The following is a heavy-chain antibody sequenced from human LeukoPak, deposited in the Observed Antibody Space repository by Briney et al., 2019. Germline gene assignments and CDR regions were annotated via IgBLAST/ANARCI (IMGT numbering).Heavy chain of an antibody. Sequence: GDSLRLSCAASGFTFSSYTMDWVRQAPGKELEWVSSISSSSGYIYYAESVKGRFTISRDNAENSLHLQMNSLRAEDTALYYCARESLYSGSASPDLDYWGQGTLVTVSS. J-gene: IGHJ4*02. CDR1: GFTFSSYT. D-gene: IGHD2-21*01. V-gene: IGHV3-21*01. CDR3: ARESLYSGSASPDLDY. CDR2: ISSSSGYI.